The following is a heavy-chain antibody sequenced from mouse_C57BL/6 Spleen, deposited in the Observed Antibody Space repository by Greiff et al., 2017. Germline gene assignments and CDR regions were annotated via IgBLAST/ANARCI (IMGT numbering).Heavy chain of an antibody. V-gene: IGHV1-81*01. CDR1: GYTFTSYG. CDR3: ASPDYYGNWYFDV. Sequence: QVQLQQSGAELARPGASVKLSCKASGYTFTSYGISWVKQRTGQGLEWIGEIYPRSGNTYYNEKFKGKATLTADKSSSTAYMELRSLTSEDSAVYFCASPDYYGNWYFDVWGTGTTVTVSS. CDR2: IYPRSGNT. J-gene: IGHJ1*03. D-gene: IGHD1-1*01.